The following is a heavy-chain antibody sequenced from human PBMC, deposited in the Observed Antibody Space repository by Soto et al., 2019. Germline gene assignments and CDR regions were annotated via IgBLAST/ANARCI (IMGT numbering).Heavy chain of an antibody. CDR2: INPSGGST. Sequence: QVQLVQSGAEVKKPGASVKVSCKASGYTFTSYYMHWVRQAPGQGLEWMGIINPSGGSTSYAQKFQGRVTMTRDTSTSTVYMELSSLRSEDTAVYYCARGAGGSTYYYYYGMDVWGQRTTVTVSS. D-gene: IGHD3-16*01. CDR3: ARGAGGSTYYYYYGMDV. J-gene: IGHJ6*02. CDR1: GYTFTSYY. V-gene: IGHV1-46*01.